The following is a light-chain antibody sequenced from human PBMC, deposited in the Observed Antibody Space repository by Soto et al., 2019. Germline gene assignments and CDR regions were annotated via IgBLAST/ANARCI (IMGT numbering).Light chain of an antibody. Sequence: IVMTQSPATLSVSPGGRATLSCRASQSVGSNVAWYQQKPGQPPRLLIYGASTRAAGVPARFSGSGYGRQFSLTISSLQSEDWPTYNCQKHHHCPPRTFGQVTKVEI. J-gene: IGKJ1*01. CDR2: GAS. CDR1: QSVGSN. CDR3: QKHHHCPPRT. V-gene: IGKV3-15*01.